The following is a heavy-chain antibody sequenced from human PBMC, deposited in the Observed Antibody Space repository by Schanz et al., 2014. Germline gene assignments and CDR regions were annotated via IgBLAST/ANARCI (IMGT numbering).Heavy chain of an antibody. V-gene: IGHV1-69*09. CDR3: ARGGGPEDVFDI. Sequence: QVQLLQSGAEVKKPGASVKVSCTASGYTFTSYDINWLRQAPGQGLEWMGRIIPIHGIVNYAQRFQDRVRITADKSTSTAYMELSSLRSDDTAVYYCARGGGPEDVFDIWGQGTILTVSS. D-gene: IGHD5-12*01. CDR2: IIPIHGIV. J-gene: IGHJ3*02. CDR1: GYTFTSYD.